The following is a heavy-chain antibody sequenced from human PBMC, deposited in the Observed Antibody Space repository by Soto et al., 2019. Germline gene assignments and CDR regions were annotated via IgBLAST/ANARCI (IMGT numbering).Heavy chain of an antibody. J-gene: IGHJ4*02. D-gene: IGHD6-19*01. CDR1: GFTFSSYG. CDR2: IWYDGSNK. V-gene: IGHV3-33*01. Sequence: QVQLVESGGGVVQPGRSLRLSCAASGFTFSSYGMHWVRQAPGKGLEWVAVIWYDGSNKYYADSVKGRFTISRDNSKNTLYVQMNSLRAEDTAVYYCARVHKAYSSGWFPSQAFDYWGQGTLVTVSS. CDR3: ARVHKAYSSGWFPSQAFDY.